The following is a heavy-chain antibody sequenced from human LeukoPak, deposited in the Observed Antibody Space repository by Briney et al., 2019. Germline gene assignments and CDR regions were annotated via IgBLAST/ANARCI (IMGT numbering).Heavy chain of an antibody. Sequence: PGGSLRLSCAASGFTFSNYWMHWVCQAPGKGLVWVSRINSDGSSTTYADSVKGRFTISRDNAKNTLYVQMNSLRAEDTAVYYCARVRSGSSAGNYGMDVWGQGTTVTVSS. CDR2: INSDGSST. J-gene: IGHJ6*02. D-gene: IGHD1-26*01. CDR1: GFTFSNYW. V-gene: IGHV3-74*01. CDR3: ARVRSGSSAGNYGMDV.